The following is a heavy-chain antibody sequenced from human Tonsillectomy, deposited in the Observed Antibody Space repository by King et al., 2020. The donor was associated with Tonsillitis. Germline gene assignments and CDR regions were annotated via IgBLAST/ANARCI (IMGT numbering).Heavy chain of an antibody. CDR3: ASFEWVGGSLNGY. Sequence: VQLVESGGGLVQPGGSLKISCAASGFTLTGSTIHWVRQASGKGLEWVGHIRTKANNYATAYAASAKDRFTISRDDSKNTAYLQMNSLKTEDTAVYYCASFEWVGGSLNGYWGQGTLVTVSS. D-gene: IGHD3-10*01. V-gene: IGHV3-73*02. CDR2: IRTKANNYAT. J-gene: IGHJ4*02. CDR1: GFTLTGST.